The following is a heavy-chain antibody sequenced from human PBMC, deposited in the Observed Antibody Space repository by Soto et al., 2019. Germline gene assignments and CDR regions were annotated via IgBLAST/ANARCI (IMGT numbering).Heavy chain of an antibody. CDR1: GGSISSYY. Sequence: QVQLQESGPGLVKPSETLSLTCTVSGGSISSYYWSWIRQPPGKGLEWIGYIYYSGSTNYNPSLKRRVTISVDTSKNQFSRKLSSGTAADTAVYYCARGADAGYKVGLVLSWGQGTLVTVSS. V-gene: IGHV4-59*01. CDR3: ARGADAGYKVGLVLS. D-gene: IGHD3-3*01. J-gene: IGHJ4*02. CDR2: IYYSGST.